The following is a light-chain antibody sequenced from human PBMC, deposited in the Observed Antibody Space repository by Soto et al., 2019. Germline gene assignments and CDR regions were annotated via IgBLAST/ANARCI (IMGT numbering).Light chain of an antibody. CDR3: QQYDNWPPLS. J-gene: IGKJ4*01. V-gene: IGKV3-15*01. Sequence: EIVMTQSPATLTVSPGERATLSCGASQSVSSNSASYQQKPGQPPRLLIYGPSTRATGIPASFSGSGSGTEFTLTISSLQYEDFAVHYCQQYDNWPPLSFGGGTKVDIK. CDR1: QSVSSN. CDR2: GPS.